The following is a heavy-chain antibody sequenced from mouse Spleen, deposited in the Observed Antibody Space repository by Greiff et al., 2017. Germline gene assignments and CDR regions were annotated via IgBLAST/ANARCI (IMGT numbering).Heavy chain of an antibody. CDR3: TTHYDDDEAWFAY. V-gene: IGHV14-1*01. CDR1: GFNIKDYY. Sequence: VHVKQSGAELVRPGASVKLSCTASGFNIKDYYMHWVKQRPEQGLEWIGRIDPEDGDTEYAPKFQGKATMTADTSSNTAYLQLSSLTSEDTAVYYCTTHYDDDEAWFAYWGQGTLVTVSA. CDR2: IDPEDGDT. D-gene: IGHD2-4*01. J-gene: IGHJ3*01.